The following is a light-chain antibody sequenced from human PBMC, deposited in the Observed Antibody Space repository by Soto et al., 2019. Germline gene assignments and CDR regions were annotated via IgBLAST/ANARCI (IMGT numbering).Light chain of an antibody. V-gene: IGKV1-39*01. CDR1: HIVDTS. J-gene: IGKJ2*01. CDR3: QQTHSIPPT. Sequence: DIQMTQSPSSLSASVGDRVTVTCRTSHIVDTSLNWYQQKPGKAPKLLIYAASSVQSGVPARLSGSGSATFFTLTIHNLQTDDFATYFCQQTHSIPPTFGTGTKVDI. CDR2: AAS.